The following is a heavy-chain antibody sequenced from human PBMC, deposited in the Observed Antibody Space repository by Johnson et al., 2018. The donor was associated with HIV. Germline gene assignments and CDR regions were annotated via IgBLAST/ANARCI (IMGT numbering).Heavy chain of an antibody. CDR1: GFTFDDYG. CDR2: INWNGGGT. J-gene: IGHJ3*01. CDR3: AREMAWEDAFDV. D-gene: IGHD5-24*01. Sequence: EVQLVESGGGVVRPGGSLRLSCAASGFTFDDYGMTWVRQAPGKGLEWVSGINWNGGGTGYADSVKGRFTISRDNAKNSLYLQMNSLKTEDTAVYYCAREMAWEDAFDVWGQGTMVTVSS. V-gene: IGHV3-20*04.